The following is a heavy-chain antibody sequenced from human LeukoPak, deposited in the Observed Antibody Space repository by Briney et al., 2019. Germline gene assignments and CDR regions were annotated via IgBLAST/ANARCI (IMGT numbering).Heavy chain of an antibody. J-gene: IGHJ1*01. Sequence: PGGSLRLSCAASGFTFSSYAMHWVRQAPGKGLEWVAVISYDGSNKYYADSVKGRFTISRDNSKNTLYLQMNSLRAEDTAVYYCARAPGLRGLRLDFQHWGQGTLVTVSS. CDR1: GFTFSSYA. CDR2: ISYDGSNK. V-gene: IGHV3-30*04. D-gene: IGHD3-16*01. CDR3: ARAPGLRGLRLDFQH.